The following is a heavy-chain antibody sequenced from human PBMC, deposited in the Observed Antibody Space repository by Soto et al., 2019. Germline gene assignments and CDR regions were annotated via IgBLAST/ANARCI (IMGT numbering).Heavy chain of an antibody. CDR1: GFKFTFSANG. Sequence: PGGSLRLSCAASGFKFTFSANGIHWVRQTPGRGLEWVAVTSFDGSVKHFADSVKGRFTISRDNAKNSLYLQMNSLRAEDTAVYYCARDEVNRDIAVAGKSYYYYGMDVWGQGTTVTVSS. J-gene: IGHJ6*02. CDR2: TSFDGSVK. D-gene: IGHD6-19*01. CDR3: ARDEVNRDIAVAGKSYYYYGMDV. V-gene: IGHV3-30*03.